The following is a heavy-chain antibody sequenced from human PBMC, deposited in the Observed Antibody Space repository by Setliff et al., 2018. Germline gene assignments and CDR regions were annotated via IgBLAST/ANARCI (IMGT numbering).Heavy chain of an antibody. Sequence: ASVKVSCKASGYTFTGYYMYWVRQAPGQGLEWMGRINPNSGGTNYAQKFQGRVTMTRDTSISTAYMELSRLRSDDTAVYYCARGPAGTYAFDIWGQGTMVTVSS. D-gene: IGHD1-7*01. CDR3: ARGPAGTYAFDI. CDR2: INPNSGGT. V-gene: IGHV1-2*06. J-gene: IGHJ3*02. CDR1: GYTFTGYY.